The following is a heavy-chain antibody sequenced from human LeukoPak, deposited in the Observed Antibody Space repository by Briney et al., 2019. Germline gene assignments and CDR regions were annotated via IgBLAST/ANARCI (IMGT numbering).Heavy chain of an antibody. J-gene: IGHJ5*02. V-gene: IGHV4-61*09. CDR2: IYARGST. Sequence: SETLSLTCTVSGDSTSSESYYWTWIRQPAGKGLEWLGHIYARGSTNYNPSLESRVTISVDTSKNQFSLKLTSVTAADTAVYYSARGHIAVAGMDWFDPWGQGTLVTVSS. CDR3: ARGHIAVAGMDWFDP. D-gene: IGHD6-19*01. CDR1: GDSTSSESYY.